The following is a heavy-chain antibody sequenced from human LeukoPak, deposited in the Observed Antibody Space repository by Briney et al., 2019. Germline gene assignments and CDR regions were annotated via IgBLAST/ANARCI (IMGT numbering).Heavy chain of an antibody. CDR3: ATDSPETAAFDY. V-gene: IGHV3-48*04. CDR2: IVGSSSNI. D-gene: IGHD1-1*01. Sequence: GGSLRLSCTASGFSFSTYSMNWVRPAPGKGLAWVSYIVGSSSNIYYADSVKGRFTLSRDNAKNSLYLQMDSLRAEDTAVYYCATDSPETAAFDYWGQGTLVTVSS. CDR1: GFSFSTYS. J-gene: IGHJ4*02.